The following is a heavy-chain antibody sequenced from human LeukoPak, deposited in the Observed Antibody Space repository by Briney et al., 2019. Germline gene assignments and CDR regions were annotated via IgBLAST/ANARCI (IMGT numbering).Heavy chain of an antibody. J-gene: IGHJ4*02. V-gene: IGHV3-66*02. CDR3: ARAVNGGSSFDY. CDR2: IYSGGST. CDR1: GFTFSSNY. Sequence: PGGSLRLSCAASGFTFSSNYMSWVRQAPGKGLEWVSVIYSGGSTYYADSVKGRFTISRDNSKNTLYLQMNSLRAEDTAVYYCARAVNGGSSFDYWGQGTLVTVSS. D-gene: IGHD2-8*01.